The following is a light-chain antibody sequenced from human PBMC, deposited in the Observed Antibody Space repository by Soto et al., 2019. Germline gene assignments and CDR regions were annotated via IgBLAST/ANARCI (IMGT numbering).Light chain of an antibody. CDR3: QQYSTCPWT. Sequence: DIQMTQSPSTLSASVGDRVTITCRASQTISTLLAWYQQRPGKAPNLLIYKAYSLESGVPSRFSGSGSGTEFTLTISSLQPDDFATYVCQQYSTCPWTFGQGTKVEVK. CDR2: KAY. J-gene: IGKJ1*01. CDR1: QTISTL. V-gene: IGKV1-5*03.